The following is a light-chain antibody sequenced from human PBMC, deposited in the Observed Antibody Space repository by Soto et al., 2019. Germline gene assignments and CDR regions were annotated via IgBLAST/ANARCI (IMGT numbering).Light chain of an antibody. CDR1: QSVVSDY. Sequence: EIVLTQSPGTLSLSPGERATLSCKASQSVVSDYLAWYQQKPGQAPRLLIYGASTRATGIPDRFSGSGSGTDFTLTFSRLEPEDFAVYYCHQYGDSPTFGQGTKV. V-gene: IGKV3-20*01. J-gene: IGKJ1*01. CDR2: GAS. CDR3: HQYGDSPT.